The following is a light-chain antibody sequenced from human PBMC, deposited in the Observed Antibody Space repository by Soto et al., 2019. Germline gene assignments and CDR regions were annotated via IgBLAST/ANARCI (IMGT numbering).Light chain of an antibody. V-gene: IGKV3D-15*02. J-gene: IGKJ3*01. CDR2: DAS. CDR3: QQSYSTPGT. Sequence: EIAMMQFPATLSVSPGERVTLSCRASQSVSQSVTTNLACYQQKPGQAPRLLIFDASARAVDIPGRFSGSESGTDFTLTISSLQPEDFATYYCQQSYSTPGTFGPGTKV. CDR1: QSVSQSVTTN.